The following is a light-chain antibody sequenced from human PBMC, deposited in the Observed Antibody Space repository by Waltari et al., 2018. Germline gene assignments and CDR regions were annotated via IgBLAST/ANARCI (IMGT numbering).Light chain of an antibody. J-gene: IGLJ7*01. CDR1: SSNIGNNY. V-gene: IGLV1-51*02. CDR2: ENT. CDR3: GTWDSSLSGAV. Sequence: QSALTQPPSVSAAPGQRVTTSCSGGSSNIGNNYVPCYLQFPGTAPKLLIHENTERPSGVPGRFSGSKSGTSATLDITGLQAGDEADYYCGTWDSSLSGAVFGGGTHLTVL.